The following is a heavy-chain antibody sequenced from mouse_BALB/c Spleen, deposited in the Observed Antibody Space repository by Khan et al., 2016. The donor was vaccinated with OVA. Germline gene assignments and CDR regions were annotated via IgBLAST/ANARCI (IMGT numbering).Heavy chain of an antibody. CDR2: ISPGSGDI. V-gene: IGHV1-77*01. CDR3: ARRNYFGYTFAY. D-gene: IGHD1-2*01. J-gene: IGHJ3*01. CDR1: GYTFTDYY. Sequence: QVQLKQSGAELARPGASVKLSCKASGYTFTDYYINWMKQRTGQGLEWIGEISPGSGDIYYNEKFKGKATLTAEKSSSTAYMQLSSLTSEASAGSCCARRNYFGYTFAYWGQGTLVTVSA.